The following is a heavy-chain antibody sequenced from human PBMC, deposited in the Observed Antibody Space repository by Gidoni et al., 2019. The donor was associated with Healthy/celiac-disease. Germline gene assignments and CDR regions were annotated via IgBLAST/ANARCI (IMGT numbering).Heavy chain of an antibody. CDR1: GFTFSSYS. D-gene: IGHD6-19*01. V-gene: IGHV3-48*02. CDR3: ARDREHSSGWYGDY. J-gene: IGHJ4*02. Sequence: EVQLVESGGGLVQPGGSLRLSCAASGFTFSSYSMNWVRQAPGKGLEWVSYISSSSSTIYYADSVKGRFTISRDNAKNSLYLQMNSLRDEDTAVYYCARDREHSSGWYGDYWGQGTLVTVSS. CDR2: ISSSSSTI.